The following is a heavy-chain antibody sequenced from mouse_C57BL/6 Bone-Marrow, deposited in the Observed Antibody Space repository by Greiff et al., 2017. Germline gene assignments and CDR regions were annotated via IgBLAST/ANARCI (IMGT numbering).Heavy chain of an antibody. J-gene: IGHJ2*01. Sequence: EVQLQQSGPVLVKPGASVKMSCKASGYTFTDYYMNWVKQSHGKSLEWIGVINPYNGGTSYNQKFKGKATLTVDKSSSTAYMELNSLTSEDSAVYYCARPYYDYGYWGQGTTLTVSS. CDR3: ARPYYDYGY. CDR1: GYTFTDYY. D-gene: IGHD2-4*01. CDR2: INPYNGGT. V-gene: IGHV1-19*01.